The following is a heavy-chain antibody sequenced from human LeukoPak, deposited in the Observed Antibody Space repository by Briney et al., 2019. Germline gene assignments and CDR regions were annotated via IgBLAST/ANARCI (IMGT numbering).Heavy chain of an antibody. CDR1: GYTFTSYG. J-gene: IGHJ4*02. CDR3: ARDFGSSSWGTFDY. V-gene: IGHV1-69*04. CDR2: IIPILGIA. D-gene: IGHD6-13*01. Sequence: SVKVSCKASGYTFTSYGISWVRQAPGQGLEWMGRIIPILGIANYAQKFQGRVTITADKSTSTAYMELSSLRSEDTAVYYCARDFGSSSWGTFDYWGQGTLVTVSS.